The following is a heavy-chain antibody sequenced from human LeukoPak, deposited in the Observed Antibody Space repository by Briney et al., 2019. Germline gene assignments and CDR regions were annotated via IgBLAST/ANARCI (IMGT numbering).Heavy chain of an antibody. J-gene: IGHJ4*02. CDR1: GFTFSSYS. Sequence: GGSLRLSCAASGFTFSSYSLHWVRQAPGKGLEWVSHISSSSSAISYADSVKGRFTVSRDNAKNSLYLQMNSLRAEDTAVYYCARALTTLTYEGYWGQGTLVTVSS. D-gene: IGHD1-1*01. V-gene: IGHV3-48*01. CDR2: ISSSSSAI. CDR3: ARALTTLTYEGY.